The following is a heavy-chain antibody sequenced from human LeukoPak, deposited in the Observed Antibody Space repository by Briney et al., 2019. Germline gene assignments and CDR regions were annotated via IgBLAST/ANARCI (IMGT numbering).Heavy chain of an antibody. CDR3: ARRLRGFDS. J-gene: IGHJ5*01. CDR1: GFTFSNYA. Sequence: PGGSLRLSCAASGFTFSNYAMSWVRQPPGKGLEWIGSVYYSGSTYYNPSLKSRVTISVDTSKNQFSLKLSSVTAADTALYYCARRLRGFDSWGQGTLVTVSS. D-gene: IGHD5-12*01. V-gene: IGHV4-39*01. CDR2: VYYSGST.